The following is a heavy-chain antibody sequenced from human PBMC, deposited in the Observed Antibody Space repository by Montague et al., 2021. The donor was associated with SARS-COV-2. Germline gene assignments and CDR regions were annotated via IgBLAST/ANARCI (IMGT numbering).Heavy chain of an antibody. CDR2: IYYSGST. D-gene: IGHD3-10*01. V-gene: IGHV4-59*08. J-gene: IGHJ3*02. Sequence: SDTLSLTCTVSGGSINTYYWSWIRQPPGKGLEWIGYIYYSGSTNYNPSLKSRVTISVDTSKNQFSLKLSSVTAADTAVYYCARVTTKRTRYGSGSYRGFDAFDIWGQGTVVTVSS. CDR1: GGSINTYY. CDR3: ARVTTKRTRYGSGSYRGFDAFDI.